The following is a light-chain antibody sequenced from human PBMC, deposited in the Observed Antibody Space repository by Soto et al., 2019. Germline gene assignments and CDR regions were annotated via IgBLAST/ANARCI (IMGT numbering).Light chain of an antibody. Sequence: QSVLTQPPSVSGAPGQRVTISCTGSSSNIGAGYDVHWYQQLPGTAPKLLIYGNSNRPSGVPDRFSGSKSVTSASLAITGLEAEYEADYYCQSYDSSLRGSVFGGGTKLTVL. V-gene: IGLV1-40*01. J-gene: IGLJ2*01. CDR2: GNS. CDR3: QSYDSSLRGSV. CDR1: SSNIGAGYD.